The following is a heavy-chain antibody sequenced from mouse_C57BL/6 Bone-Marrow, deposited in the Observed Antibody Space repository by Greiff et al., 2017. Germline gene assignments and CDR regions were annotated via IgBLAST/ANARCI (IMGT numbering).Heavy chain of an antibody. J-gene: IGHJ4*01. CDR3: ASTTVVATRYAMDY. Sequence: VQLQQSGAELVMPGASVKLSCKASGYTFTSYWMHWVKQRPGQGLEWIGEIDPSDSYTNYNQKFKGKSTLTVDKSSSTAYMQLSSLTSEDSAVYYCASTTVVATRYAMDYWGQGTSVTVSS. V-gene: IGHV1-69*01. CDR1: GYTFTSYW. D-gene: IGHD1-1*01. CDR2: IDPSDSYT.